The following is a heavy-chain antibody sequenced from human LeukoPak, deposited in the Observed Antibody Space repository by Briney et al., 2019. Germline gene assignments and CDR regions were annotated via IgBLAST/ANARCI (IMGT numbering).Heavy chain of an antibody. CDR1: GVSISTYY. J-gene: IGHJ4*02. V-gene: IGHV4-59*08. CDR3: ARRGYYYDSSGYVDY. CDR2: IYYSGST. Sequence: PSETLSLTCTVSGVSISTYYWSWIRQPPGKGLEWIGYIYYSGSTNYNPSLKSRVAISVDTSKNQFSLKLSSVTAADTAVYYCARRGYYYDSSGYVDYWGQGTLVTVSS. D-gene: IGHD3-22*01.